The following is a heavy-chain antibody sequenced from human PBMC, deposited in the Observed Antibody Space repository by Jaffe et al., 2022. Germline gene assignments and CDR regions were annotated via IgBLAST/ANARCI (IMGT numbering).Heavy chain of an antibody. Sequence: QLQLQESGPGLVKPSETLSLTCTVSGGSISSSSYYWGWIRQPPGKGLEWIGSIYYSGSTYYNPSLKSRVTISVDTSKNQFSLKLSSVTAADTAVYYCARHHTTLLYDYIWGSYFNAFDIWGQGTMVTVSS. J-gene: IGHJ3*02. V-gene: IGHV4-39*01. CDR3: ARHHTTLLYDYIWGSYFNAFDI. CDR1: GGSISSSSYY. CDR2: IYYSGST. D-gene: IGHD3-16*01.